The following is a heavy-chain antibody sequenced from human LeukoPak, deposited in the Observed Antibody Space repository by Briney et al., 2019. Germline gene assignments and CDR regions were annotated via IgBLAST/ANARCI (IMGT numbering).Heavy chain of an antibody. CDR2: IYHSGST. CDR3: ARARRREGYNPYFDY. Sequence: SGTLSLTCAVSGGSISSSSWWSWVRQPPGKGLEWIGEIYHSGSTNYNPSLKSRVTISVDKSKNQFSLKLSSVTAADTAVYYCARARRREGYNPYFDYWGQGTLVTVSS. D-gene: IGHD5-24*01. J-gene: IGHJ4*02. CDR1: GGSISSSSW. V-gene: IGHV4-4*02.